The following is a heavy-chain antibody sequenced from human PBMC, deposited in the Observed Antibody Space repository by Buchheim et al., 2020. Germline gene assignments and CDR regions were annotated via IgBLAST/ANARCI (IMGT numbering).Heavy chain of an antibody. Sequence: QVQLVESGGGLVKPGGSLRLSCAASGFTFSDYYMSWIRQAPGKGLEWVSYISSSGSTIYYADSVKGRFTISRDHAKNSLSLQMNSLRAEDTAVYYCARVYPYYDILTGYPPWYYFDYWGQGTL. V-gene: IGHV3-11*01. CDR1: GFTFSDYY. D-gene: IGHD3-9*01. J-gene: IGHJ4*02. CDR2: ISSSGSTI. CDR3: ARVYPYYDILTGYPPWYYFDY.